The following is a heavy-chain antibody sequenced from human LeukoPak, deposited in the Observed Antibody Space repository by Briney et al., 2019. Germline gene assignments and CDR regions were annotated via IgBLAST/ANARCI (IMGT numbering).Heavy chain of an antibody. J-gene: IGHJ4*02. CDR3: ARDSPPYWGAGGIDY. V-gene: IGHV4-30-4*01. CDR2: IYYSGST. D-gene: IGHD1-26*01. CDR1: GGSISSGDYY. Sequence: SQTLSLTCTVSGGSISSGDYYWSWIRQPSGKGLEWIGYIYYSGSTYYNPSLKSRVTISVDTSKNQFSLKLSSVTAADTAVYYCARDSPPYWGAGGIDYWGQGTLATVSS.